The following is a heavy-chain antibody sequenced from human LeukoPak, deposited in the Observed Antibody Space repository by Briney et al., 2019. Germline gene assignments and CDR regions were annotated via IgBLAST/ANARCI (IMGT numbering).Heavy chain of an antibody. CDR3: ARGGRGYSYGYGYYYYGMDV. D-gene: IGHD5-18*01. V-gene: IGHV3-7*03. CDR2: IKQDGSEK. Sequence: GGSLRLSCAASGFTFSSYSMNWVRQAPGKGLEWVANIKQDGSEKYYVDSVKGRFTISRDNAKNSLYLQMNSLRAEDTAVYYCARGGRGYSYGYGYYYYGMDVWGQGTTVTVSS. J-gene: IGHJ6*02. CDR1: GFTFSSYS.